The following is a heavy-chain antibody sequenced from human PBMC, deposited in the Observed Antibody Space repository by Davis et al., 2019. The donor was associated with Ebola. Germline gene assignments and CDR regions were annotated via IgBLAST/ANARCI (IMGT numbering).Heavy chain of an antibody. CDR1: RFTFSSYA. J-gene: IGHJ3*02. CDR3: AREGGYCSGGSCYSFGLDI. D-gene: IGHD2-15*01. V-gene: IGHV3-30*04. CDR2: ISYDGKER. Sequence: PGGSLRLSCAASRFTFSSYAMHWVRQAPGKGLELVALISYDGKERYYADSVKGRFTISRDNSKSTLYLQMNSLRPEDTAVYHCAREGGYCSGGSCYSFGLDIWGRGTMVTVS.